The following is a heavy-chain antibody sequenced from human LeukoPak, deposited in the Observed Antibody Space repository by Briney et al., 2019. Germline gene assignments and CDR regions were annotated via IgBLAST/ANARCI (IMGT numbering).Heavy chain of an antibody. CDR3: ARLPFTIFGGDDFDY. V-gene: IGHV5-51*01. D-gene: IGHD3-3*01. CDR1: GYSFTSYW. Sequence: GESLKISCKGSGYSFTSYWLGWVRQMPGKGLEWMGIIYPGDSDTRYSPSFQGQVTISADKSISTAYLQWSSLKASDTAMYYCARLPFTIFGGDDFDYWGQGTLVTVSS. CDR2: IYPGDSDT. J-gene: IGHJ4*02.